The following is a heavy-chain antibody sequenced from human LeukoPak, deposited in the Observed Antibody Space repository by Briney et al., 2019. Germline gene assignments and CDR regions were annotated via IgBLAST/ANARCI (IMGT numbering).Heavy chain of an antibody. V-gene: IGHV1-2*02. CDR1: GYTFTGYY. Sequence: ASVKVSCKASGYTFTGYYMHWVRQAPGQGLEWMGWINPNSGGTNCAQKFQGRVTMTRDTSISTAYMELSRLRSDDTAVYYCARVYSNYPNWFDPWGQGTLVTVSS. CDR3: ARVYSNYPNWFDP. D-gene: IGHD4-11*01. CDR2: INPNSGGT. J-gene: IGHJ5*02.